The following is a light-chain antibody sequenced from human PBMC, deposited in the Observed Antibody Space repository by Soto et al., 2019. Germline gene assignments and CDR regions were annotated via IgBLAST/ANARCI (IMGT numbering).Light chain of an antibody. V-gene: IGKV1-5*01. CDR1: QSISRW. CDR3: LQDINYPWT. J-gene: IGKJ1*01. CDR2: DVS. Sequence: DIQMTQSPSTASASVGDRVNITCQAIQSISRWLAWYQQKPGKAPKLVIYDVSTLESGVPSRFRGSGSGTEFTLTISSLQPEDAETYYCLQDINYPWTVGQGTKVYIK.